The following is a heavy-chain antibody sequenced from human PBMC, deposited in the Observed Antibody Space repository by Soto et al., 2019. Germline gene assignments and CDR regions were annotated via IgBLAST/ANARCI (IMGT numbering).Heavy chain of an antibody. Sequence: SETLSLTCAVYGGSFSGYYWSWIRQPPGKGLEWIGEINHSGSTNYNPSLKSRVTISVDTSKNQFSLKLSSVTAADTAVYYCARVGSPVFLRSYYYYMDVWGKGTTVTVSS. J-gene: IGHJ6*03. CDR2: INHSGST. V-gene: IGHV4-34*01. D-gene: IGHD1-26*01. CDR1: GGSFSGYY. CDR3: ARVGSPVFLRSYYYYMDV.